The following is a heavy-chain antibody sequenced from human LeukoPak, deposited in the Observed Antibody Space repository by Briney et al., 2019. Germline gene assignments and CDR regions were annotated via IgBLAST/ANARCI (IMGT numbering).Heavy chain of an antibody. CDR3: ARDDNPNSSSWILFRFDP. D-gene: IGHD6-13*01. CDR1: GYTFTGFY. J-gene: IGHJ5*02. V-gene: IGHV1-18*04. CDR2: ISAYNGNT. Sequence: ASVKVSCKASGYTFTGFYMHWVRQAPGQGLEWMGWISAYNGNTNYAQKLQGRVTMTTDTSTSTAYMELRSLRSDDTAVYYCARDDNPNSSSWILFRFDPWGQGTLVTVSS.